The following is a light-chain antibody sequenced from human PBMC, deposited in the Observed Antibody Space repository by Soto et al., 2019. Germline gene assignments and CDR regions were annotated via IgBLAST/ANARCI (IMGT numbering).Light chain of an antibody. J-gene: IGKJ1*01. CDR2: GAS. V-gene: IGKV3-20*01. CDR3: QQYDSSRT. Sequence: EIVLTQSPGTLSLSPGERATLSCRASQSVSSSYLAWYQQKPGQAPRLLIYGASNRATGIPDRFSGSGSGTDFTLTISRLEPEDFAVYFCQQYDSSRTFGQWTKVEIK. CDR1: QSVSSSY.